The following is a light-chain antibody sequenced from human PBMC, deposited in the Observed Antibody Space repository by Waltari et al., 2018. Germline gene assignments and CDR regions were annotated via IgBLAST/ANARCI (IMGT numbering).Light chain of an antibody. V-gene: IGKV1-33*01. Sequence: DIRMTQSPSSLFASVGDRVTLTCKASQDIYKDLDWYQQTPGKAPKLLIYDAFNLETGVPSRFSGSGSGTHFTLTISSLQPEDAATYYCQQYDSLPLSFGGGTKVDIK. CDR2: DAF. J-gene: IGKJ4*01. CDR1: QDIYKD. CDR3: QQYDSLPLS.